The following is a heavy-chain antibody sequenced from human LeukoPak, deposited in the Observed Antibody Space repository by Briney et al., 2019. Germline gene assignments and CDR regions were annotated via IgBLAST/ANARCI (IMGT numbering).Heavy chain of an antibody. D-gene: IGHD1-1*01. J-gene: IGHJ4*02. Sequence: GSLRLSCAASGFTFSSYEMNWVRQAPGKGLEWVSYISSSGSTIYYADSVKGRFTISRDNAKNSLYLQMNSLRAEDTAVYYCARERKYDSNFDFWGQGTLVTVSS. CDR2: ISSSGSTI. CDR3: ARERKYDSNFDF. V-gene: IGHV3-48*03. CDR1: GFTFSSYE.